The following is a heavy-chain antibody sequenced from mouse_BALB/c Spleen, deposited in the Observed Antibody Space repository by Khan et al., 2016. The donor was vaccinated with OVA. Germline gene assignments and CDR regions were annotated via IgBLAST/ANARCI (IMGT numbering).Heavy chain of an antibody. V-gene: IGHV2-9*02. CDR3: ARDPQFITTVVYAMDY. J-gene: IGHJ4*01. Sequence: QMQLEESGPGLVAPSQSLSITCTVSGFSLTNYGLHWVRQPPGKGLEWLGVIWAGASTNYNSALMSRLSISKDNSKSQVFLKMNSLQTADTAMYYCARDPQFITTVVYAMDYWGQGTSVTVSS. CDR2: IWAGAST. CDR1: GFSLTNYG. D-gene: IGHD1-2*01.